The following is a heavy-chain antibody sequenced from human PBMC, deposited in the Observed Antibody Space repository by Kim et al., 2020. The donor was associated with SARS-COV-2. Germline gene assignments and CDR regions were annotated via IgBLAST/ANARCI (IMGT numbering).Heavy chain of an antibody. Sequence: PPKFQGRVTMTEDTSKDTAYMELSSLRSEDTAVYYCATGAAAGKSNWFDPWGQGTLVTVSS. V-gene: IGHV1-24*01. D-gene: IGHD6-13*01. J-gene: IGHJ5*02. CDR3: ATGAAAGKSNWFDP.